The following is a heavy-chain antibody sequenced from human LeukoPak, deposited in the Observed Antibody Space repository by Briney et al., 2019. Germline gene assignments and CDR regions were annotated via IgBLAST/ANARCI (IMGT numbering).Heavy chain of an antibody. CDR1: GFTFSNYA. CDR3: AKNRGYCSGGSCYGDY. CDR2: ISGDGGSI. J-gene: IGHJ4*02. D-gene: IGHD2-15*01. Sequence: GGSLRLSCAASGFTFSNYAMSWVRQAPGEGLEWVSSISGDGGSIYYADSVKGRFTISRDNSKNTVYLQMNSLRAEDTAIYYCAKNRGYCSGGSCYGDYWGQGTLVTVSS. V-gene: IGHV3-23*01.